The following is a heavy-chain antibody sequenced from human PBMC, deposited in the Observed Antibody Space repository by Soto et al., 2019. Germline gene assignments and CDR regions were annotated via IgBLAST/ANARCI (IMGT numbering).Heavy chain of an antibody. J-gene: IGHJ6*04. D-gene: IGHD3-3*01. V-gene: IGHV4-59*12. CDR3: ACLLSITIFGVPLYG. Sequence: PSETLSLTCTVSGGSISSYYWSWIRQPPGKGLEWIGYIYYSGSTNYNPSLKSRVTISVDTSKNQFSLKLSSVTAADTAVYYCACLLSITIFGVPLYGWGKGTTVPVAS. CDR2: IYYSGST. CDR1: GGSISSYY.